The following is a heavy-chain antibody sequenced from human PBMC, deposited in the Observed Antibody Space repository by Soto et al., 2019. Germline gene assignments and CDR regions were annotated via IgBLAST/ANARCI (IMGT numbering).Heavy chain of an antibody. V-gene: IGHV4-59*08. CDR2: IYYSGST. Sequence: QVQLQESGPGLVKPSETLSLTCSVYGGSIGSYYWSWIRQHPGKGLEWIGYIYYSGSTNYNPSLKTRVTISVETSKNQFSLKLSSVTAAHTAGYYCARGGWRQIDYWGQGTLVTVSS. D-gene: IGHD3-3*01. CDR1: GGSIGSYY. J-gene: IGHJ4*02. CDR3: ARGGWRQIDY.